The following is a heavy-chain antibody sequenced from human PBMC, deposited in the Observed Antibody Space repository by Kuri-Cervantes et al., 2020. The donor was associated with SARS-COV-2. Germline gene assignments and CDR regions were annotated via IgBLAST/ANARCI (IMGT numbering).Heavy chain of an antibody. CDR3: ARAIQIDY. CDR1: GFTCSSYW. J-gene: IGHJ4*02. Sequence: GESLKISCAASGFTCSSYWMHWVLQAPGKGLVWVTRINSDGSSTSYADSVKGRFTISRDNAKNTLYLQMNSLRAEDTAVYYCARAIQIDYWGQGTLVTVSS. V-gene: IGHV3-74*01. CDR2: INSDGSST. D-gene: IGHD3-3*01.